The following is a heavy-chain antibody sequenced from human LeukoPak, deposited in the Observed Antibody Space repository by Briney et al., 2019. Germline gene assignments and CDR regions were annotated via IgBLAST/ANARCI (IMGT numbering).Heavy chain of an antibody. Sequence: GSLRLSCVASGFIVSDNYMTWVRQAPGKGLEWVSLISGDGGSTYYADSVKGRFTISRDNAKNSLYLQMNSLRAEDTALYYCARDRRPYSSSWYLADYWGQGTLVTVSS. D-gene: IGHD6-13*01. CDR2: ISGDGGST. CDR3: ARDRRPYSSSWYLADY. J-gene: IGHJ4*02. V-gene: IGHV3-20*04. CDR1: GFIVSDNY.